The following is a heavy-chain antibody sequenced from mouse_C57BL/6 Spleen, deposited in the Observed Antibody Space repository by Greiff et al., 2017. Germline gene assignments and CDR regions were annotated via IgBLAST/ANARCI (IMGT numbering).Heavy chain of an antibody. CDR3: ARDTMITTNYFDY. D-gene: IGHD2-4*01. CDR1: GFTFSSYA. CDR2: ISDGGSYT. V-gene: IGHV5-4*01. Sequence: EVNLVESGGGLVKPGGSLKLSCAASGFTFSSYAMSWVRQTPEKRLEWVATISDGGSYTYYPDNVKGRFTISRDNAKNNLYLQMSHLKSEDTAMYYCARDTMITTNYFDYWGQGTTLTVSS. J-gene: IGHJ2*01.